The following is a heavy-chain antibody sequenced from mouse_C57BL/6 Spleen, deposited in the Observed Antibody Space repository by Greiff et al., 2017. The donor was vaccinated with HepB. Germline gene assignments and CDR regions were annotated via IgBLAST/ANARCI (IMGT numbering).Heavy chain of an antibody. J-gene: IGHJ2*01. V-gene: IGHV5-4*01. D-gene: IGHD1-1*01. Sequence: EVHLVESGGGLVKPGGSLKLSCAASGFTFSSYAMSWVRQTPEKRLEWVATISDGGSHTYYPDNVKGRFTISRDNAKNNLYLQMSHLKSEDTAMYYCARDRTTVESFDYWGQGTTLTVSS. CDR2: ISDGGSHT. CDR1: GFTFSSYA. CDR3: ARDRTTVESFDY.